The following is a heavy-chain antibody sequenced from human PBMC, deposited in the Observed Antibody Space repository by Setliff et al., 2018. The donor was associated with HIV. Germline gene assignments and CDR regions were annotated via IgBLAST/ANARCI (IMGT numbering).Heavy chain of an antibody. Sequence: ASVKVSCKASGYTFATLGLSWVRQAPGQGLEWMGWINTETGTPMYAQGFTGRSVFSLDTSISTAYLQIDSLNAEDTAVYYCARYGSDWFFDLWGRGTLVTVSS. CDR3: ARYGSDWFFDL. V-gene: IGHV7-4-1*01. CDR1: GYTFATLG. J-gene: IGHJ2*01. D-gene: IGHD4-17*01. CDR2: INTETGTP.